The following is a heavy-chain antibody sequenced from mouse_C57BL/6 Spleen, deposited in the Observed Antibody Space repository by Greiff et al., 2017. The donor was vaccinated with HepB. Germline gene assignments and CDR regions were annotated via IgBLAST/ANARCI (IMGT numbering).Heavy chain of an antibody. CDR1: GYAFTNYL. Sequence: QVHVKQSGAELVRPGTSVKVSCKASGYAFTNYLIEWVKQRPGQGLEWIGVINPGSGGTNYNEKFKGKATLTADKSSSTAYMQLSSLTSEDSAVYFCARSNSRRGFAYWGQGTLVTVSA. CDR3: ARSNSRRGFAY. J-gene: IGHJ3*01. CDR2: INPGSGGT. V-gene: IGHV1-54*01. D-gene: IGHD3-1*01.